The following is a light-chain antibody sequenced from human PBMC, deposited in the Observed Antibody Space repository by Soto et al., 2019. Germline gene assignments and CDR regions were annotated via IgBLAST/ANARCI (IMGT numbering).Light chain of an antibody. CDR1: NSDVGAYNF. V-gene: IGLV2-14*01. Sequence: QSVLTQPASVAGSPGPSIAISCTGTNSDVGAYNFVSWYQQYPGKAPKLIIHEVNNRPSGVSDRFSGSKSGNTASLTISGLQADDEADYYCSSFTTYNTRVFGTGTKLTVL. CDR3: SSFTTYNTRV. CDR2: EVN. J-gene: IGLJ1*01.